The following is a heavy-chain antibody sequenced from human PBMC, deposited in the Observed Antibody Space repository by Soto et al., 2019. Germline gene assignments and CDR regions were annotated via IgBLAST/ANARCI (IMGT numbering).Heavy chain of an antibody. D-gene: IGHD2-15*01. Sequence: EVQLVESGGGLVQPGGSLRLSCAASGFTVSSKYMTWVRQAPGKGLEWVSLIQSGGTTYYADSVKGRFTISRDTSENTLHLQMDSLRVEDTAVYYCARGDVLCDGGRCYGIPLDVWGEGTTVTVSS. V-gene: IGHV3-66*01. J-gene: IGHJ6*04. CDR1: GFTVSSKY. CDR3: ARGDVLCDGGRCYGIPLDV. CDR2: IQSGGTT.